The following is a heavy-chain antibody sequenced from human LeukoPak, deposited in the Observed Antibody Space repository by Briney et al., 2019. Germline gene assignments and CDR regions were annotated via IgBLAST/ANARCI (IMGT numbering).Heavy chain of an antibody. V-gene: IGHV1-3*03. CDR3: ARGGDCTNGVCYTFDY. D-gene: IGHD2-8*01. Sequence: GASVKVSCKASGYTFTSYAMHWVRQAPGQRLEWMGWINAGNGNTKYSQEFQGRVTITRDTSASTAYMELSSLRSEDMAVYYCARGGDCTNGVCYTFDYWGQGTLVTVSS. CDR2: INAGNGNT. CDR1: GYTFTSYA. J-gene: IGHJ4*02.